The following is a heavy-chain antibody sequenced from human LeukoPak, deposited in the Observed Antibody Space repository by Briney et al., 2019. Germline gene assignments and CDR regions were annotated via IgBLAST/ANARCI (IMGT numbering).Heavy chain of an antibody. D-gene: IGHD1-1*01. J-gene: IGHJ6*03. Sequence: PSETLSLTCTVSGGSISSGSYYWSWIRQPAGKGLEWIGRIYTSGSTNYNPSLKSRVTISVDTSKNQFSLKLSSVTAADTAVYYCARRRTGDLYYYYYYMDVWGKGTTVTISS. V-gene: IGHV4-61*02. CDR2: IYTSGST. CDR1: GGSISSGSYY. CDR3: ARRRTGDLYYYYYYMDV.